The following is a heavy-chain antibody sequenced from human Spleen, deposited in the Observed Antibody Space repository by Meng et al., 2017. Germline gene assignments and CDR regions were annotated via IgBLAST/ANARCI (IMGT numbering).Heavy chain of an antibody. V-gene: IGHV4-39*01. CDR2: IGHSGNT. CDR3: VRSSGGVRTGFDP. J-gene: IGHJ5*02. D-gene: IGHD3-22*01. Sequence: QPQLPESGPGLVKPSEALSLPCRVPGGSISTSGYYWGWLRQPPGQGLEWIGSIGHSGNTYYTQYLKSRVTGSIDTSKSQFSLKLTSVTAADTAEYYCVRSSGGVRTGFDPWGQGTLVTVSS. CDR1: GGSISTSGYY.